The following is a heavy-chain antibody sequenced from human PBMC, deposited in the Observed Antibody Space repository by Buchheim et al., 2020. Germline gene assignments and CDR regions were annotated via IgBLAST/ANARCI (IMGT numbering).Heavy chain of an antibody. D-gene: IGHD1-26*01. CDR3: ANDGSWGVGVMDV. CDR1: GFTFSSYG. J-gene: IGHJ6*02. Sequence: QVQLVESGGGVVQPGRSLRLSCAASGFTFSSYGMHWVRQAPGKGLEWVAVISYDGSNKYYADSVKGRFTISRDNSKNTLYLQMNSLRAEDTAVYYCANDGSWGVGVMDVWGQGTT. V-gene: IGHV3-30*18. CDR2: ISYDGSNK.